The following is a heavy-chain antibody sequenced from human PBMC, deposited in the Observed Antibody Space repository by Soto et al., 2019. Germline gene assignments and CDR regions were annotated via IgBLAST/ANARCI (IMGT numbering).Heavy chain of an antibody. Sequence: SETLSLTCTVSGGSISSGGYYWSWLRQRPRRGLEWIGNIYYSGSNYYNPSLKRRLTISVDTSKNQFFLNLSSVTAADTAVYYGATDRLMATPGTASPYFGLDVGSQGTTVTGTS. V-gene: IGHV4-31*03. CDR2: IYYSGSN. D-gene: IGHD2-8*01. J-gene: IGHJ6*02. CDR3: ATDRLMATPGTASPYFGLDV. CDR1: GGSISSGGYY.